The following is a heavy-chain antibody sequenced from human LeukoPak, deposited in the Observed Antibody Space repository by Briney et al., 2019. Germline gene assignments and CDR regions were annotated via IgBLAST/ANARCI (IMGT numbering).Heavy chain of an antibody. CDR2: ISYDGSNK. CDR3: ARAKEWLQLLWDAFDI. D-gene: IGHD5-24*01. V-gene: IGHV3-30-3*01. CDR1: GFTFSSYA. J-gene: IGHJ3*02. Sequence: SGGSLRLSCAASGFTFSSYAMHWVRQAPGKGLEWVAVISYDGSNKYYADSVKGRFTISRDNSKNTLYLQMNSLRAEDTAVYYCARAKEWLQLLWDAFDIWGQGTMVTVSS.